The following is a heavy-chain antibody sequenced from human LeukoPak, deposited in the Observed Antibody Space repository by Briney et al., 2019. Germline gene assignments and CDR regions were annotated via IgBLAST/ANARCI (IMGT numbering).Heavy chain of an antibody. CDR2: ISSSSSYI. CDR3: ARDEEAAMVTPYYYYMDV. Sequence: KPGGSLRLSCAASGFTFSSYSMNWVRQAPGKGLEWVSSISSSSSYIYYADSVKGRFTISRDNAKNSLYLQMNSLRAEDTAVYYCARDEEAAMVTPYYYYMDVWGKGTTVTVSS. CDR1: GFTFSSYS. D-gene: IGHD5-18*01. V-gene: IGHV3-21*01. J-gene: IGHJ6*03.